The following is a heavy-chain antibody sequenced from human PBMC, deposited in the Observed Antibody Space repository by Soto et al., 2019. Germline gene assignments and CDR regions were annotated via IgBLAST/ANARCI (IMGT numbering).Heavy chain of an antibody. CDR3: ARDRDDYGSGNYYNRIDF. D-gene: IGHD3-10*01. J-gene: IGHJ4*02. V-gene: IGHV1-69*01. CDR2: IIPLFGTP. CDR1: GGIFSTYA. Sequence: QVPLVQSGAEVKKPGSSVKVSCKASGGIFSTYAISWLRQAPGQGLEWMGGIIPLFGTPNYAQRFQGRVTITADESTSTAYMELSRPRSEDTAVYYCARDRDDYGSGNYYNRIDFWGQGTLVTVSS.